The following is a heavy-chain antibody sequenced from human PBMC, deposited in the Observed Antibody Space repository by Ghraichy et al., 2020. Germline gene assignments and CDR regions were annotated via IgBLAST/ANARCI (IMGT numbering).Heavy chain of an antibody. CDR2: MNPNSGNT. D-gene: IGHD2-2*01. V-gene: IGHV1-8*01. J-gene: IGHJ4*02. CDR3: ARGGSTRTGLAVDY. CDR1: GYTFTSYD. Sequence: ASVKVSCKASGYTFTSYDINWVRQATGQGLEWMGWMNPNSGNTGYAQKFQGRVTMTRNTSISTAYMELSSLRSEDTAVYYCARGGSTRTGLAVDYWGQGTLVTVSS.